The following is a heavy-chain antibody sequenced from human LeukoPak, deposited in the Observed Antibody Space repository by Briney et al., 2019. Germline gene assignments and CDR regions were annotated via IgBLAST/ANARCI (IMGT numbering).Heavy chain of an antibody. CDR3: ARVGPGIVGATDAFDI. CDR2: IYSGGST. D-gene: IGHD1-26*01. V-gene: IGHV3-53*04. J-gene: IGHJ3*02. CDR1: GFTVSSNY. Sequence: GGSLRLSCAASGFTVSSNYMSWVRQAPGKGLEWVSVIYSGGSTYYADSVKGRFTISRHNSKNTLYLQMNSLRAEDTALYYCARVGPGIVGATDAFDIWGQGAMVTVSS.